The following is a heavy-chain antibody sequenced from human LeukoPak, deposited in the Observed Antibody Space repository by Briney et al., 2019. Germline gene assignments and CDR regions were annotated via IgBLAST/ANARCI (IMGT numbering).Heavy chain of an antibody. CDR1: GFTFSDYN. V-gene: IGHV3-30-3*01. D-gene: IGHD2-15*01. J-gene: IGHJ4*02. CDR2: LSSGGINK. Sequence: GRSLRLSCAASGFTFSDYNMHWVRQAPGKGLEWVGLLSSGGINKHYADSVKGRFIISRDNSMNTLYLQMNSLGVEDTAVYYCARDHAGSGRAFDYWGQGTLVTVSS. CDR3: ARDHAGSGRAFDY.